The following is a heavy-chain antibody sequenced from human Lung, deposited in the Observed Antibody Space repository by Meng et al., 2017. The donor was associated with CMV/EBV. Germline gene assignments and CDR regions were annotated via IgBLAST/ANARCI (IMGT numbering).Heavy chain of an antibody. D-gene: IGHD3/OR15-3a*01. Sequence: SVKVSXKVSGYRLSELSMHWVRQAPGKGLEWMGGFDLEDGKTIYAQKFQGRVTMTEDTSTDTAYMDLSSLRSEDTAVYYCAIFGLVGGLDAFEVWGQGTMVPFSS. CDR1: GYRLSELS. CDR3: AIFGLVGGLDAFEV. J-gene: IGHJ3*01. V-gene: IGHV1-24*01. CDR2: FDLEDGKT.